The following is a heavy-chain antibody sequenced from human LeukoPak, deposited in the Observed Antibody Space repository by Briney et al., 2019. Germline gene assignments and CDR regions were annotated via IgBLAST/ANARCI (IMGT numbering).Heavy chain of an antibody. CDR2: ISTSGAST. CDR1: GFTFSSYA. Sequence: GGSLRLSCAASGFTFSSYAMSWVRQAPGKGLEWVSTISTSGASTYYADSVKGRFTISRDNSKNTLYLQMNSLRAEDTAVYYCAKINPYHYVWGSADYWGQGTLVTVSS. V-gene: IGHV3-23*01. CDR3: AKINPYHYVWGSADY. D-gene: IGHD3-16*01. J-gene: IGHJ4*02.